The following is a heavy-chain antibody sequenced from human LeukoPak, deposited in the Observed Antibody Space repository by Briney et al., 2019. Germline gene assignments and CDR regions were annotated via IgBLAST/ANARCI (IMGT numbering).Heavy chain of an antibody. CDR3: AKDLDREAGRRYYYYYYGMDV. CDR1: GFTVSSNY. D-gene: IGHD6-19*01. CDR2: IYSGGST. Sequence: GGSLRLSCAASGFTVSSNYMSWVRQAPGKGLEWVSVIYSGGSTYYADSVKGRFTISRDNSKNTLYLQMNSLRAEDTAVYYCAKDLDREAGRRYYYYYYGMDVWGQGTTVTVSS. V-gene: IGHV3-53*01. J-gene: IGHJ6*02.